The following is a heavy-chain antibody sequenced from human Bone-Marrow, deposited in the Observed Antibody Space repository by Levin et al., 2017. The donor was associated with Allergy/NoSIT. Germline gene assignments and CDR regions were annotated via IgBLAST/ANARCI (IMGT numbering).Heavy chain of an antibody. CDR3: TTDPEGTVVVRY. CDR1: GFTFNNAW. J-gene: IGHJ4*02. Sequence: GGSLRLSCAASGFTFNNAWMSWVRQAPGKGLEWVGRIKSKTDGGTTDYAAPVKGRFTISRDDSKTTLFLQMNSLKTEDTAVYYYTTDPEGTVVVRYWGQGTLVTVSS. V-gene: IGHV3-15*01. CDR2: IKSKTDGGTT. D-gene: IGHD3-22*01.